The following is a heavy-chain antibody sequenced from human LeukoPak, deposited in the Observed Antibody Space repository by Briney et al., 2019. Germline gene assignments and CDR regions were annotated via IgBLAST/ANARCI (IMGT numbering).Heavy chain of an antibody. Sequence: GGSLRLSCAASGFTFSSYGMHWVRQAPGKGLGWVSSISSSSSYIYYADSVKGRFTISRDNAKNSLYLQMNSLRAEDTAVYYCARAASGAAHYWGQGTLVTVSS. CDR3: ARAASGAAHY. V-gene: IGHV3-21*01. CDR2: ISSSSSYI. J-gene: IGHJ4*02. CDR1: GFTFSSYG. D-gene: IGHD6-13*01.